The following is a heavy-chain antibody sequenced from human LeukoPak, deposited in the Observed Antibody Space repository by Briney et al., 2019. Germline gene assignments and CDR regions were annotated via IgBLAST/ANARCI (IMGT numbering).Heavy chain of an antibody. Sequence: ASVKVSCKAFGYTFTSNYVYWVRQAPGQGPEWMGVISPSGGSTTYAQKFQGRVTLTRDMSTSTDYLELSSLRSEDTAVYYCARDNSVRDEAWWFNPWGQGTLVTVSS. CDR1: GYTFTSNY. D-gene: IGHD5-24*01. V-gene: IGHV1-46*01. J-gene: IGHJ5*02. CDR3: ARDNSVRDEAWWFNP. CDR2: ISPSGGST.